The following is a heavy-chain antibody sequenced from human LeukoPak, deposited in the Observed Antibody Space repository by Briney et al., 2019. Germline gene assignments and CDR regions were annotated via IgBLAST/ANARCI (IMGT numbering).Heavy chain of an antibody. D-gene: IGHD6-13*01. V-gene: IGHV1-18*04. CDR2: INTYSGNT. CDR1: GYTFTGYY. Sequence: ASVKVSCKASGYTFTGYYIHWVRQAPGQAPGQGLEWMGWINTYSGNTNSAQNFQGRVTMTTDTSTSTAYMELRSLRSDDTAMYYCASLYVGEGVAAVGTYNWYYMEVWGTGTTVTVSS. J-gene: IGHJ6*03. CDR3: ASLYVGEGVAAVGTYNWYYMEV.